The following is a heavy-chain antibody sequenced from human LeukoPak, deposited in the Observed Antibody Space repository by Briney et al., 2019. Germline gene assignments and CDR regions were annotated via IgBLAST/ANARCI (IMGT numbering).Heavy chain of an antibody. D-gene: IGHD3-3*01. J-gene: IGHJ6*03. CDR2: INHSGST. CDR3: ASSEWSYQAGYYYYYYMDV. Sequence: SETLSLTCAVYGGSFSGYYWSWIRQPPGKGLEWIGEINHSGSTNYNPSLKSRVTISVDTSKNQFSLKLSSVTAADTAVYYCASSEWSYQAGYYYYYYMDVWGKGTTVTVSS. CDR1: GGSFSGYY. V-gene: IGHV4-34*01.